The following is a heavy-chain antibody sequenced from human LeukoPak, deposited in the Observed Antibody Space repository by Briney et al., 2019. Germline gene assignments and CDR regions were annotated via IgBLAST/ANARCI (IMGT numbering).Heavy chain of an antibody. D-gene: IGHD3-3*01. CDR1: GFTFSNNW. Sequence: PGGSLRLSCAASGFTFSNNWMTWVRQAPGKGLEWVASVKKDASEKYYVDSVKGRFTISRDNAKNSLYLQMNSLRAEDTAVYYCATAIFGDAFDIWGQGTMVTASS. V-gene: IGHV3-7*01. J-gene: IGHJ3*02. CDR2: VKKDASEK. CDR3: ATAIFGDAFDI.